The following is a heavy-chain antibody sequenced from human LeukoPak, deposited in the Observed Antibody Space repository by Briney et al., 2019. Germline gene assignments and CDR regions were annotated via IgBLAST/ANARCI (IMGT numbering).Heavy chain of an antibody. CDR3: AKVVGATRDAFDI. Sequence: GGSLRLSCAASGFTFSSYSMNWVRQAPGKGLEWVSSISSSSSYIYYADSVKGRFTISRDNAKNSLYLQMKSLRAEDTAVYYCAKVVGATRDAFDIRGQGTMVTVSS. CDR2: ISSSSSYI. D-gene: IGHD1-26*01. J-gene: IGHJ3*02. CDR1: GFTFSSYS. V-gene: IGHV3-21*04.